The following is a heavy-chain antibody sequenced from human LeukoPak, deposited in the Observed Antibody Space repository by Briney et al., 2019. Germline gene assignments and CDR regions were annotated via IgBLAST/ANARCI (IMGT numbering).Heavy chain of an antibody. CDR2: ISYDGSNK. CDR3: GREFLHDAFDI. D-gene: IGHD2/OR15-2a*01. J-gene: IGHJ3*02. V-gene: IGHV3-30-3*01. Sequence: PGRSLRLSCAASGFTFSSYAMHWVRQAPGKGLEWVAVISYDGSNKYYADSVKGRFTISRDNSKNTLYLQMNSLRAEDTAVYYCGREFLHDAFDIWGQGTMVTVSS. CDR1: GFTFSSYA.